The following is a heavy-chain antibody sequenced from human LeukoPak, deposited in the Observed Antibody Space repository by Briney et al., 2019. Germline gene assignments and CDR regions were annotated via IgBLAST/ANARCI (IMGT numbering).Heavy chain of an antibody. V-gene: IGHV3-48*01. CDR1: GFTFSSYS. J-gene: IGHJ4*02. CDR2: ISSSSYTI. D-gene: IGHD2-15*01. CDR3: AKDEAATLDY. Sequence: PGGSLRLSCAASGFTFSSYSMNWVRQAPGKGLEWVSYISSSSYTIYYADSVKGRFTISRDNPKNTLYLQMNSLRAEDTAVYYCAKDEAATLDYWGQGTLVTVSS.